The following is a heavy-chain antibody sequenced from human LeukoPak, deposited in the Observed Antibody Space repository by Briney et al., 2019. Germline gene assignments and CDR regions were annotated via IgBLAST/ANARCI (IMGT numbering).Heavy chain of an antibody. CDR1: GGSISSGSYY. Sequence: SETLSLTCTVSGGSISSGSYYWSWIRQPAGKGLEWIGRIYTSGSTSYNPSLKSRVTISVDTSKNQFSLKLSSVTAADTAVYYCAREVGLKTFDIWGQGTMVTVSS. J-gene: IGHJ3*02. CDR2: IYTSGST. V-gene: IGHV4-61*02. CDR3: AREVGLKTFDI.